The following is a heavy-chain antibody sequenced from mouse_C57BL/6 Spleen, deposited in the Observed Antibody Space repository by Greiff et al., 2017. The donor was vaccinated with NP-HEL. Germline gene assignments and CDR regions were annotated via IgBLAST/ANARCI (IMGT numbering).Heavy chain of an antibody. J-gene: IGHJ2*01. CDR2: IYPGDGDT. D-gene: IGHD2-5*01. CDR3: ARSNHYSNYLDY. Sequence: VQLQQSGPELVKPGASVKISCKASGYAFSSSWMNWVKQRPGKGLEWIGRIYPGDGDTNYNGKFKGKATLTADKSSSTAYMQLSSLTSEDSAVYFCARSNHYSNYLDYWGQGTTLTVSS. CDR1: GYAFSSSW. V-gene: IGHV1-82*01.